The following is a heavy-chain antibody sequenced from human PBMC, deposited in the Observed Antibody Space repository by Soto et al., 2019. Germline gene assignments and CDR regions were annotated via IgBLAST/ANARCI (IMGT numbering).Heavy chain of an antibody. V-gene: IGHV3-23*01. Sequence: EVQLLESGGDLIQPGGSLRLSCVASGITFGSRAMSWVRQAPGEGLEWVSTITDTGGDAKYADSVRGRFTISRDNSKKTLYLQMSSLRADDSAVYFCARDRAGHTAELVPTPPDYWGQGTLVTVSS. J-gene: IGHJ4*02. CDR1: GITFGSRA. CDR2: ITDTGGDA. D-gene: IGHD6-13*01. CDR3: ARDRAGHTAELVPTPPDY.